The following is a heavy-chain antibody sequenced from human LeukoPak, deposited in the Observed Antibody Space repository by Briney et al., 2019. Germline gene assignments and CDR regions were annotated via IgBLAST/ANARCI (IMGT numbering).Heavy chain of an antibody. CDR3: ATGYLGYCSSTSCYRVDP. V-gene: IGHV1-24*01. CDR2: FDPEDGET. D-gene: IGHD2-2*02. Sequence: ASVKVSCKVSGYTLTELSMHWVRQAPGKGLEWMGGFDPEDGETIYAQKFQGRVTMTEDTSTDTAYMELSSLRSEDTAVYYCATGYLGYCSSTSCYRVDPWGQGTLVIVSS. CDR1: GYTLTELS. J-gene: IGHJ5*02.